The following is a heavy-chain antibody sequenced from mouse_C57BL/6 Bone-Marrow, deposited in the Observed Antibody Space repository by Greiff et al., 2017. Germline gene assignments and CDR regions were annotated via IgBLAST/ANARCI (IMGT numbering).Heavy chain of an antibody. CDR1: GFTFTDYY. CDR3: ARSPRSSYFDY. V-gene: IGHV7-3*01. J-gene: IGHJ2*01. D-gene: IGHD1-1*01. Sequence: EVQLQESGGGLVQPGGSLSLSCAASGFTFTDYYMSWVRQPPGKALEWLGFLRNKANGYTTEYSASVKGRFTISRDNSQSILYLQMNALRAEDSATYYCARSPRSSYFDYWGQGTTLTVSS. CDR2: LRNKANGYTT.